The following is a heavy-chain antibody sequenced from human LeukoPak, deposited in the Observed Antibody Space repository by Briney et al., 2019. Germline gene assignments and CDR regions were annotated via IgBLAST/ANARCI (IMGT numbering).Heavy chain of an antibody. CDR3: ARAQTLFWEFDGFDI. D-gene: IGHD3-3*01. J-gene: IGHJ3*02. CDR1: GFTFSRHS. Sequence: GGSLRLSCAASGFTFSRHSINWVRQAPGKGLEWIATMTVTNKIYYADSVKGRFTISRDNAENSVYLQMNSLRDEDTAVYSCARAQTLFWEFDGFDIWGRGTKVTVSS. CDR2: MTVTNKI. V-gene: IGHV3-69-1*01.